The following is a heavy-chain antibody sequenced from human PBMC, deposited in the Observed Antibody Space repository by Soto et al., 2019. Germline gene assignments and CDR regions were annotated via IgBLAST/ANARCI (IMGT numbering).Heavy chain of an antibody. V-gene: IGHV4-61*01. J-gene: IGHJ6*02. CDR2: IYYSGST. D-gene: IGHD2-15*01. CDR3: AREIAATNYYYYGMDV. CDR1: GGSVSSGSYY. Sequence: SETLSLTCTVSGGSVSSGSYYWSWIRQPPGKGPEWIGYIYYSGSTNYNPSLKSRVTISVDTSKNQFSLKLSSVTAADTAVYYCAREIAATNYYYYGMDVWGQGTTVTVSS.